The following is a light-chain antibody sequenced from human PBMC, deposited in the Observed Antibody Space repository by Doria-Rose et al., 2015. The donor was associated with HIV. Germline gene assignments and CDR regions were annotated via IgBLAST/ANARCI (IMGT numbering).Light chain of an antibody. CDR2: GNS. J-gene: IGLJ2*01. CDR1: SSNIGADYD. CDR3: QSYDSSLSGSVV. V-gene: IGLV1-40*01. Sequence: PGQRVTISCTGSSSNIGADYDVHWYQQLPGTAPKLLIYGNSNRPSGVPDRFSGSKSGTSASLAITGLQAEDEADYYCQSYDSSLSGSVVFGGGTKLTVL.